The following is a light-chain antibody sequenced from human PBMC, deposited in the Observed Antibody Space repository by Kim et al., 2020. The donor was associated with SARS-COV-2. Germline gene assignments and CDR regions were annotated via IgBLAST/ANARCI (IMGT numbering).Light chain of an antibody. V-gene: IGLV3-9*01. Sequence: SYELTQPLSVSVALGQTARITCGGNNIGTKNVHWFQQKPGQAPVLVIFRDTNRPSGIPERFSGSNSGNTATLTISRAQPGDEADYYCQVLDSSTGVFGGG. CDR1: NIGTKN. J-gene: IGLJ3*02. CDR3: QVLDSSTGV. CDR2: RDT.